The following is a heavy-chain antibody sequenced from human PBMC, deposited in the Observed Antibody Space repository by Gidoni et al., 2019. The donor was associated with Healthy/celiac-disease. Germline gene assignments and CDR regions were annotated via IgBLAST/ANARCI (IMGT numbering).Heavy chain of an antibody. V-gene: IGHV3-30*18. CDR3: AKIQIAARPDGVLWFGGGDYYGMDV. J-gene: IGHJ6*02. CDR2: ISYDGSNK. D-gene: IGHD3-10*01. CDR1: GFTFSSYG. Sequence: QVQLVESGGGVVQPGRSLRLSCAASGFTFSSYGMHLVRQAPGKGLEWVAVISYDGSNKYYADSVKGRFTISRDNSKNTLYLQMNSLRAEDTAVYYCAKIQIAARPDGVLWFGGGDYYGMDVWGQGTTVTVSS.